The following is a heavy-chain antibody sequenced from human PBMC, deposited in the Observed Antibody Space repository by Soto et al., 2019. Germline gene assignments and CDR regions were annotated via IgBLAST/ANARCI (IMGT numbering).Heavy chain of an antibody. CDR1: GFTFSSYG. J-gene: IGHJ4*02. V-gene: IGHV3-30*18. CDR3: AKDSARYYDYVWGSYRYVYFDY. CDR2: ISYDGSNK. Sequence: PGGSLRLSCAASGFTFSSYGMHWVRQAPGKGLEWVAVISYDGSNKYYADSVKGRFTISRDNSKNTLYLQMNSLRAEDTAVYCCAKDSARYYDYVWGSYRYVYFDYWGQRTLVTVSS. D-gene: IGHD3-16*02.